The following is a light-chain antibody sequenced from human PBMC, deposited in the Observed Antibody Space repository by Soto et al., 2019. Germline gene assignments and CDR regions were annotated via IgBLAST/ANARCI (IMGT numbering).Light chain of an antibody. CDR2: AAS. V-gene: IGKV1-8*01. CDR3: QHYNSYSEA. Sequence: AIRMSQSPSSLTACTGDRVTITCRASQGISSYLAWYQQKPGKAPKLLIYAASTLQSGVPSRFSGSGSGTEFTLTISSLQPDDFATYYCQHYNSYSEAFGQGAKVDI. J-gene: IGKJ1*01. CDR1: QGISSY.